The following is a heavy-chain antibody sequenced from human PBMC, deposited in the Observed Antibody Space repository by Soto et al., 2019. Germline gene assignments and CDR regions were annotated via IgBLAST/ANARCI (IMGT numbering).Heavy chain of an antibody. J-gene: IGHJ5*02. CDR2: INPSSGGT. Sequence: ASVKVSCKTSGYTFTDYYMHWVRQAPGLGLEWMGWINPSSGGTNYAQRFQGRVTMTWDTSSSTAYLELSNLRSDDTAVYYCARDFEPLVVPAAVVGNWFDPWGQGTLATVSS. CDR1: GYTFTDYY. D-gene: IGHD2-2*01. CDR3: ARDFEPLVVPAAVVGNWFDP. V-gene: IGHV1-2*02.